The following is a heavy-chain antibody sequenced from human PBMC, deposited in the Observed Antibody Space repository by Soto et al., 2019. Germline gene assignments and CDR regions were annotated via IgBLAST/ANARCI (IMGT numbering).Heavy chain of an antibody. Sequence: QLQLMQSGGEARNPGASVKVSCEASGYKFSSYAISWLRQAPGQGLEWMGLITPNSGYTNYAQKFQGRLILTTDIPSSTAYMELTSLTYDATAMYYCATSYDTGFDPWGQGTLVSVS. J-gene: IGHJ5*02. D-gene: IGHD3-9*01. V-gene: IGHV1-18*01. CDR3: ATSYDTGFDP. CDR2: ITPNSGYT. CDR1: GYKFSSYA.